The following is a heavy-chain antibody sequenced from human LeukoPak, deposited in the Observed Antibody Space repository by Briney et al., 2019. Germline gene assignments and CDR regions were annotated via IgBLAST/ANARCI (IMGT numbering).Heavy chain of an antibody. CDR1: GFTFSSYS. V-gene: IGHV3-23*01. Sequence: PGGSLRLSCAASGFTFSSYSMQWVRQAPGKGLEWVSFISGSGGSTYYADSVKGRFTISRDNSKNTLYLQMNSLRAEDTAVYYCAKAARYVVVTAIQDYWGQGTLVTVSS. J-gene: IGHJ4*02. D-gene: IGHD2-21*02. CDR2: ISGSGGST. CDR3: AKAARYVVVTAIQDY.